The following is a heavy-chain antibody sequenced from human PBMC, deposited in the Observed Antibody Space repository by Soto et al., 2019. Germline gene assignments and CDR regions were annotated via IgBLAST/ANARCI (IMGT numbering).Heavy chain of an antibody. Sequence: ASVKVSCKASGYTFTSYAMHWVRQAPGQRLEWMGWINAGNGNTKYSQKFQSRVTITRDTSASTAYMELSSLRSEDTAVYYCAREVVAASGPGFDPWGQGTLVTVSS. CDR1: GYTFTSYA. CDR3: AREVVAASGPGFDP. D-gene: IGHD2-15*01. J-gene: IGHJ5*02. CDR2: INAGNGNT. V-gene: IGHV1-3*01.